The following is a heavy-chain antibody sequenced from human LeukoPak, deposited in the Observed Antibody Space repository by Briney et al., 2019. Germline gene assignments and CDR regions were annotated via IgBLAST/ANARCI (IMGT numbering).Heavy chain of an antibody. CDR2: IYYSGST. Sequence: PSETLSLTCTVSGGSISSYYWSWIRQPPGKGLEWIGYIYYSGSTNYNPFFKSRVTISVDTSKNQFSLKLSSVTAADTAVYYCARLFKVGAIDYWGQGTLVTVSS. CDR3: ARLFKVGAIDY. V-gene: IGHV4-59*08. CDR1: GGSISSYY. D-gene: IGHD1-26*01. J-gene: IGHJ4*02.